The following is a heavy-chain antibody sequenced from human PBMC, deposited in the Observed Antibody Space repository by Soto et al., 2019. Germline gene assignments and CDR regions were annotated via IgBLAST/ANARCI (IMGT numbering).Heavy chain of an antibody. CDR2: IYYSGST. D-gene: IGHD1-26*01. V-gene: IGHV4-39*01. J-gene: IGHJ5*02. Sequence: QLHLRESGPGLVKPSETLSLTCTVSGGSITSSSYYWGWIRQPPGKGLEWIGSIYYSGSTYYNPSLKIRVTLSVDTSKTQFSLKRSSVTAADTAVYYCASQEVGGSYVYTFDPWGQGTLVTVSS. CDR1: GGSITSSSYY. CDR3: ASQEVGGSYVYTFDP.